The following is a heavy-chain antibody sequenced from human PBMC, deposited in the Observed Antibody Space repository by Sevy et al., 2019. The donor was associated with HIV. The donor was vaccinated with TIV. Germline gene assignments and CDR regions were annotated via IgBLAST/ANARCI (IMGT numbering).Heavy chain of an antibody. CDR2: IRYDGSNK. D-gene: IGHD6-13*01. CDR1: GFTFSSYG. Sequence: GGSLRLSCAASGFTFSSYGMHWVRQAPGKGLEWVAFIRYDGSNKYSADSVKGRFTISRDNSKNTLYLQMNSLRAEDTAVYYCAKDPISSSWDASTTYYYYYYMDVWGKGTTVTVSS. CDR3: AKDPISSSWDASTTYYYYYYMDV. J-gene: IGHJ6*03. V-gene: IGHV3-30*02.